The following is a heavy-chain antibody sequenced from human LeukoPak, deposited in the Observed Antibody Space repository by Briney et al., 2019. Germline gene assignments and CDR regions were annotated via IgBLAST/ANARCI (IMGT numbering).Heavy chain of an antibody. J-gene: IGHJ4*02. CDR3: ARGELAYCGGDCFPFDY. CDR2: IKQDGSEK. D-gene: IGHD2-21*02. CDR1: GFTFSSYW. V-gene: IGHV3-7*01. Sequence: PGGSLRLSCAASGFTFSSYWMSWVRQAPGKGLEWVANIKQDGSEKYYVDYVKGRFTISRDNAKNSLYLQMNSLRAEDTAVYYCARGELAYCGGDCFPFDYWGQGTLVTVSS.